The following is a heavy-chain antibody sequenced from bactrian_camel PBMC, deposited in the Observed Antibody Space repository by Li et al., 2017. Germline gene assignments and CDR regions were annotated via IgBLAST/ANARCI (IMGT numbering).Heavy chain of an antibody. Sequence: HVQLVESGGGSALAGGSVRLSCAASGYTFNTYSWFRQAPGQEREGVAAIDTGDGSTYYLNSVEGRFTISHDNAKNTLYLQMNSLKPEDTATYYCAAAKGLPDLLRGGYLSARSYNYWGRGTQFTVS. CDR2: IDTGDGST. CDR3: AAAKGLPDLLRGGYLSARSYNY. D-gene: IGHD3*01. V-gene: IGHV3S1*01. CDR1: GYTFNTYS. J-gene: IGHJ4*01.